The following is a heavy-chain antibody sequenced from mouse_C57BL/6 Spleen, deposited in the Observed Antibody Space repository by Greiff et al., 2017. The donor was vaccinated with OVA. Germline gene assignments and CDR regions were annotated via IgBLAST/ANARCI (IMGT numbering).Heavy chain of an antibody. CDR2: IFPGSGST. D-gene: IGHD3-1*01. CDR3: AGGATPSGDDY. J-gene: IGHJ2*01. V-gene: IGHV1-75*01. CDR1: GYTFTDYY. Sequence: QVQLQQSGTELVKPGASPNISCKASGYTFTDYYINWVKQRPGQGLEWIGWIFPGSGSTYYNEKFKGKATLTVDKSSSTAYMLLSSLTSEDSAVYFCAGGATPSGDDYWGQGTTLTVSS.